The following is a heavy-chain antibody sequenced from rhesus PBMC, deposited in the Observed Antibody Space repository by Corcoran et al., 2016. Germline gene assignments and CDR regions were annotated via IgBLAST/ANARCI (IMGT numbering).Heavy chain of an antibody. CDR1: GVTIGDSYY. CDR3: ASPAGGSGWEYFDY. J-gene: IGHJ4*01. Sequence: QVQLQESGPGLVKPSETLSLPCAVAGVTIGDSYYCSWIRQPPGKGLAWSGYIYGSGGSTYYNPSHKSRVTISIDTSKNQFSLKLSSVTAADTAVYYCASPAGGSGWEYFDYWGQGVLVTVSS. D-gene: IGHD6-31*01. CDR2: IYGSGGST. V-gene: IGHV4-106*01.